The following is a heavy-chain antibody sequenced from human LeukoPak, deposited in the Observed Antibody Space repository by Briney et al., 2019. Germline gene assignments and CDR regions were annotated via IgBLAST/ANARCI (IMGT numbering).Heavy chain of an antibody. D-gene: IGHD7-27*01. CDR2: ISSSSSTI. Sequence: GGSLRLSCAASGFTFSSYSMNWVRQAPGKGLEWVSYISSSSSTIYYADSVKGRFTISRDNAKNSLYLQMNSLRAEDTAVYYCARVISGDVVDYWGQGTLVTVSS. CDR1: GFTFSSYS. V-gene: IGHV3-48*04. CDR3: ARVISGDVVDY. J-gene: IGHJ4*02.